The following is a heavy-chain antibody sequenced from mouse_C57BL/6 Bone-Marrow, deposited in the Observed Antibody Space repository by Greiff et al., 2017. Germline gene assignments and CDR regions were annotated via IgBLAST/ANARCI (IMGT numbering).Heavy chain of an antibody. CDR3: AYYCGSSSSTYYFDY. V-gene: IGHV5-2*01. Sequence: DVQLVESGGGLVQPGESLKLSCESNEYEFPSHDMSWVRKTPEKRLELVAAINSDGGSTYYPDTMERRFIISRDNTKKTLYLQMSSLRSEDTALYYCAYYCGSSSSTYYFDYWGQGTTLTVSS. CDR1: EYEFPSHD. D-gene: IGHD1-1*01. CDR2: INSDGGST. J-gene: IGHJ2*01.